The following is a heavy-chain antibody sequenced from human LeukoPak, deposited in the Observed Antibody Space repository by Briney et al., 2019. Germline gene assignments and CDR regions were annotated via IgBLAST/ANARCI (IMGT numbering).Heavy chain of an antibody. CDR3: AKDISYDSSGYSVDY. Sequence: ASVKVSCKASGYTFTSYGISWVRQAPGQGLEWMGWISAYNGNTNYAQKLQGRVTMTTDTSTSTAYMELRSLRAEDTALYYCAKDISYDSSGYSVDYWGQGTLVTVSS. CDR2: ISAYNGNT. CDR1: GYTFTSYG. J-gene: IGHJ4*02. V-gene: IGHV1-18*01. D-gene: IGHD3-22*01.